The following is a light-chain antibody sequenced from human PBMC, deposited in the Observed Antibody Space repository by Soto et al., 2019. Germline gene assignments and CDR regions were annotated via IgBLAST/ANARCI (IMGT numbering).Light chain of an antibody. CDR1: QSVSSSY. Sequence: EIVLTQSPGTLSLSPGERATLSCRASQSVSSSYLAWYQQKHGQPPRLLIYAASSRATGIQDRFSGSGSGTDFTLTISRLEPEDFAEYSCQQYDQSLYTFGQGTKPEIK. J-gene: IGKJ2*01. V-gene: IGKV3-20*01. CDR3: QQYDQSLYT. CDR2: AAS.